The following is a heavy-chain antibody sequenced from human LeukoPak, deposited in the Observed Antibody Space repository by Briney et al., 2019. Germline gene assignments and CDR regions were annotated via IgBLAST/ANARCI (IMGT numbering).Heavy chain of an antibody. CDR2: ITSSSSYI. V-gene: IGHV3-21*06. CDR3: TRAARSSIFGVVSPNFDN. CDR1: GFNFNTYG. J-gene: IGHJ4*02. D-gene: IGHD3-3*01. Sequence: PGRSLRLSCAASGFNFNTYGMHWVRQAPGKGLEWVSSITSSSSYIHYADSVKGRFTISRDNAKNSLYLQMNTVRAEDTAVYYCTRAARSSIFGVVSPNFDNWGQGTLVTVSS.